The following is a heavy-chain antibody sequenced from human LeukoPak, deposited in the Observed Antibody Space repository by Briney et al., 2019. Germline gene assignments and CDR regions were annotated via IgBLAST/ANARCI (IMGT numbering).Heavy chain of an antibody. D-gene: IGHD3-10*01. CDR2: ISAYNGNT. Sequence: ASVTVSCKASGYTFTSYGISWVRQAPGQGLEWMGWISAYNGNTNYAQKLQGRVTMTTDTSTSTAYMELRSLRSDDTAVYYCARAGYYYGSGSFYYYYGMDVWGQGTTVTVSS. CDR1: GYTFTSYG. V-gene: IGHV1-18*01. CDR3: ARAGYYYGSGSFYYYYGMDV. J-gene: IGHJ6*02.